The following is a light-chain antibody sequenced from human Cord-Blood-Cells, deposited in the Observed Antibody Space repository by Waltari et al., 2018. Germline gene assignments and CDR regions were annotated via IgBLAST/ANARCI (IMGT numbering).Light chain of an antibody. J-gene: IGKJ2*01. V-gene: IGKV3-11*01. CDR2: DAA. CDR3: QQRSNFT. Sequence: EIVLTHSRATLSLAPGERATLSCRARQSVSSYLAWYQRKPGQAPRLLIYDAANRATGIPARFSGSGSGTDFTLTISSLEPEDFAVYYCQQRSNFTFGQGTKLEIK. CDR1: QSVSSY.